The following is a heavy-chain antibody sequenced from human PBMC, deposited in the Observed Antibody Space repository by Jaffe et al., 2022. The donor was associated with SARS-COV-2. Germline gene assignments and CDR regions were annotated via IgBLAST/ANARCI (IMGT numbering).Heavy chain of an antibody. D-gene: IGHD3-22*01. V-gene: IGHV3-7*01. CDR2: IKQDGSEK. Sequence: EVQLVESGGGLVQPGGSLRLSCAASGFTFSSYWMSWVRQAPGKGLEWVANIKQDGSEKYYVDSVKGRFTISRDNAKNSLYLQMNSLRAEDTAVYYCARVKVSLPPRLDSSGPPLAFDIWGQGTMVTVSS. J-gene: IGHJ3*02. CDR3: ARVKVSLPPRLDSSGPPLAFDI. CDR1: GFTFSSYW.